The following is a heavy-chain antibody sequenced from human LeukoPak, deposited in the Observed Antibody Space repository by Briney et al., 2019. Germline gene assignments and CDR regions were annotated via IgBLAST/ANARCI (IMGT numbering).Heavy chain of an antibody. Sequence: SQTLSLTCTVSGGSISSGSYYWSWIRQPAGKGLEWIGRIYTSGSTNYNPSLKSRVTISVDTSKNQFSLKLSSVTAADTAVYYCARDYCSSTSCEYFQHWGQGTLVTVSS. J-gene: IGHJ1*01. CDR2: IYTSGST. D-gene: IGHD2-2*01. CDR1: GGSISSGSYY. V-gene: IGHV4-61*02. CDR3: ARDYCSSTSCEYFQH.